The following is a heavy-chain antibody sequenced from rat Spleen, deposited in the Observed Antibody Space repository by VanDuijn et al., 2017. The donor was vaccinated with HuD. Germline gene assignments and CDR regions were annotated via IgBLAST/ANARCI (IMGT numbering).Heavy chain of an antibody. CDR2: ISTGGGNT. D-gene: IGHD4-2*01. CDR3: AKAETGAYWYFDF. Sequence: EVQLVESGGGLVQPGRSLKLSCEASGFIFNNYWMTWIRQAPTKGLEWVASISTGGGNTYYRDSVKGRFTISRDNAKNTLYLQMDSLRSEDTATYYCAKAETGAYWYFDFWGPGTMVTVSS. CDR1: GFIFNNYW. J-gene: IGHJ1*01. V-gene: IGHV5S13*01.